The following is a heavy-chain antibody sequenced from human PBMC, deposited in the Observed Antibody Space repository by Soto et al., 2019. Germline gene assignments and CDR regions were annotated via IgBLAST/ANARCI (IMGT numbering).Heavy chain of an antibody. CDR3: VGGQYYFDY. Sequence: SGGGVVPPGRSLRLSCAASGFPFSSYGMHWVREAPGKGLEWVAVISYDGSNKYYADSVKGRFTISRDNSASTLYLQMNSLSPEDTALYYCVGGQYYFDYRGQGTLVTVSP. CDR2: ISYDGSNK. J-gene: IGHJ4*02. D-gene: IGHD3-10*01. CDR1: GFPFSSYG. V-gene: IGHV3-30*03.